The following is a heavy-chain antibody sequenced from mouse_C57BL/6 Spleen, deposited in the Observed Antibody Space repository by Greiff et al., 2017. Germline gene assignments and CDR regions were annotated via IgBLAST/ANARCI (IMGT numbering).Heavy chain of an antibody. CDR3: ARQTGTGDYFDY. Sequence: VQLVESGAELVKPGASVKISCKASGYAFSSYWMNWVKQRPGKGLEWIGQIYPGDGDTNYNGKFKGKATLTADKSSSTAYMQLSSLTSEDSAVYFCARQTGTGDYFDYGGQGTTLTVSS. J-gene: IGHJ2*01. CDR2: IYPGDGDT. D-gene: IGHD4-1*01. CDR1: GYAFSSYW. V-gene: IGHV1-80*01.